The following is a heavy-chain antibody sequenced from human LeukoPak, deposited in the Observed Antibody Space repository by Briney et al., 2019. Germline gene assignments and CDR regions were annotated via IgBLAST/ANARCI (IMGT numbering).Heavy chain of an antibody. CDR3: ARTKDAGARGYYYYMDV. CDR2: IKQDGSEK. Sequence: GGSLRLSCAASGFTFSSYWMSWVRQAPGKGLEWVANIKQDGSEKYYVDSVKGRFTISRDNAKNSLYLQMNSLRAEDTAVYYCARTKDAGARGYYYYMDVWGKGTTVTVSS. CDR1: GFTFSSYW. D-gene: IGHD1-26*01. J-gene: IGHJ6*03. V-gene: IGHV3-7*01.